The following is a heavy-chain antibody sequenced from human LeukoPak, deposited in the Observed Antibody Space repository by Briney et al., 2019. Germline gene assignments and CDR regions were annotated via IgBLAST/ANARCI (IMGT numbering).Heavy chain of an antibody. CDR2: IYYSGST. CDR3: AEITVVSSHYSDSSGYYYGGVFDY. CDR1: GGSISSSSYY. Sequence: PETLSLTCTVSGGSISSSSYYWGWIRQPPGKGLEWIGSIYYSGSTYYNPSLKSRVTISVDTSKNQFSLKLSSVTAADTAVYYYAEITVVSSHYSDSSGYYYGGVFDYWGQGTLVTDSS. D-gene: IGHD3-22*01. V-gene: IGHV4-39*01. J-gene: IGHJ4*02.